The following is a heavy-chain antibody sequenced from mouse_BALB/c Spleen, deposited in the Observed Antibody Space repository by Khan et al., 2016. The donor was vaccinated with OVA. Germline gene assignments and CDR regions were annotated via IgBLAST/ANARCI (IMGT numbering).Heavy chain of an antibody. CDR3: ARRRAARATWDYFDY. CDR1: GYTFTNYW. Sequence: QVQLQQSGAELVRPGTSVKMSCKAAGYTFTNYWIGWVKQRPGHGLEWIGDIYPGGGSTNYTAKFKGKAKLTADTSSRTDYMQVRSLTSAEPAIYYCARRRAARATWDYFDYWGQGTTLTVSS. V-gene: IGHV1-63*02. D-gene: IGHD3-1*01. CDR2: IYPGGGST. J-gene: IGHJ2*01.